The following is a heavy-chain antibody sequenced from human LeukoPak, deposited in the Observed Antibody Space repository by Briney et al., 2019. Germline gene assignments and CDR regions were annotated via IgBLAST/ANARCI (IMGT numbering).Heavy chain of an antibody. J-gene: IGHJ4*02. Sequence: GGSLRLSCAASGFTFSSYAMSWVRQAPGKGLEWVSAISGSGGSTYYADSVKGRFTISRDNSKNTLYLQMNTLRVEDTAVYYCAKGSVVADIYFDSWGQGTLATVSS. V-gene: IGHV3-23*01. CDR2: ISGSGGST. CDR1: GFTFSSYA. D-gene: IGHD2-15*01. CDR3: AKGSVVADIYFDS.